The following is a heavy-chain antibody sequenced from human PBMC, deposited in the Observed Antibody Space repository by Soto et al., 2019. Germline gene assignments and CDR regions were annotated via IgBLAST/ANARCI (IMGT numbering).Heavy chain of an antibody. J-gene: IGHJ6*02. D-gene: IGHD3-22*01. CDR3: ARGWGDRSGYSLYYYYGMDV. CDR1: GGSFSGYY. V-gene: IGHV4-34*01. CDR2: INHSGST. Sequence: LSLTCAVYGGSFSGYYWSWIRQPPGKGLEWIGEINHSGSTNYNPSLKSRVTISVDTSKNQFSLKLSSVTAADTAVYYCARGWGDRSGYSLYYYYGMDVWGQGTTVTVSS.